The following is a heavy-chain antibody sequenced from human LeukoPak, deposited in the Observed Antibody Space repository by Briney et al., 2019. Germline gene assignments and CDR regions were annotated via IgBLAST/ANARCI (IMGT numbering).Heavy chain of an antibody. CDR3: ARHTGEYSFGYRHFVY. D-gene: IGHD5-18*01. CDR1: GGSIRNYY. Sequence: SETLSLTRTGSGGSIRNYYWRWIRPPPAKEVAGVGYIYHSGSTKYNPSLNSRVAISVDTSKNQFSLTLSSVTAADTAVYYCARHTGEYSFGYRHFVYWGQGTVVTVSS. V-gene: IGHV4-59*08. CDR2: IYHSGST. J-gene: IGHJ4*02.